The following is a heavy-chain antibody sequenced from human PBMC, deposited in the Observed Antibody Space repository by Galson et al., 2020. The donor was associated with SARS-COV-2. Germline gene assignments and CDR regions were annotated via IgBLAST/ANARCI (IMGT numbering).Heavy chain of an antibody. V-gene: IGHV3-7*01. D-gene: IGHD2-2*02. Sequence: TGGSLRLSCAASGFTFSSYWMSWVRQAPGKGLEWVANIQQDGREKYYVDSVKGRFTISRDNAKNSLYLQMNSLRAEDTAVYYCARDSYRGQYYGMDVWGQGTTVTVSS. CDR2: IQQDGREK. CDR3: ARDSYRGQYYGMDV. J-gene: IGHJ6*02. CDR1: GFTFSSYW.